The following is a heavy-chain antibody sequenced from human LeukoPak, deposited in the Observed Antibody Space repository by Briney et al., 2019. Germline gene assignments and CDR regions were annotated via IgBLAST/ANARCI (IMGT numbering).Heavy chain of an antibody. D-gene: IGHD2-15*01. CDR2: IYHSGST. V-gene: IGHV4-4*02. Sequence: PSETLSLTCAVSGGSISSSNWWSWVRQPPGKGLEWIGEIYHSGSTNYNPSLKSRVTISVDKSKNQFSLKLSSVTAADTAVYYCASQRGGYCSGGSCYPNWFDPWGQGTLVTVSS. CDR3: ASQRGGYCSGGSCYPNWFDP. J-gene: IGHJ5*02. CDR1: GGSISSSNW.